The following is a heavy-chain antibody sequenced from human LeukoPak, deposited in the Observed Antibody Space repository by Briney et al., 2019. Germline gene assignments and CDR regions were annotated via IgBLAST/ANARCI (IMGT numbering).Heavy chain of an antibody. CDR3: ASELAAAGFFDY. CDR2: ISYDGSNK. CDR1: GFTFSSYA. J-gene: IGHJ4*02. Sequence: PGGSLRLSCAASGFTFSSYAMHWVRQAPGKGLEWVAVISYDGSNKYYADSVKGRFTISRDNSKNTLYLQMNSLRAEDTAVYYCASELAAAGFFDYWGQGTLVTVSS. D-gene: IGHD6-13*01. V-gene: IGHV3-30-3*01.